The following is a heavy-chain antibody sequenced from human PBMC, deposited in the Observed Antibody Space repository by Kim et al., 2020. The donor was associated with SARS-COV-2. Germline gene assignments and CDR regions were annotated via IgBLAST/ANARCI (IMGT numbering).Heavy chain of an antibody. D-gene: IGHD3-22*01. CDR3: AREEYYYDCSGPTGGMDV. CDR2: IIPIFGTA. Sequence: SVKVSCKASGGTFSSYAISWVRQAPGQGLEWMGGIIPIFGTANYAQKFQGRVTITADESTSTAYMELSSLRSEDTSVYYCAREEYYYDCSGPTGGMDVWGQGTTVTVSS. J-gene: IGHJ6*02. CDR1: GGTFSSYA. V-gene: IGHV1-69*13.